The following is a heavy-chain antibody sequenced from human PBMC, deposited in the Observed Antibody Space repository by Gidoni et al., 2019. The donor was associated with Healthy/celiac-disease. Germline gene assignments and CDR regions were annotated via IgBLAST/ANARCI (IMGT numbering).Heavy chain of an antibody. CDR3: ANGDRAYDMGRNDAFDI. D-gene: IGHD3-9*01. CDR2: ISYDGSNK. J-gene: IGHJ3*02. Sequence: QVQLVESGGGVVQPGRSLRLSCAASGFTFSSYGMHWVRQAPGKGLEWVAVISYDGSNKYYADSVKGRFTISRDNSKNTLYLQMNSLRAEDTAVYYCANGDRAYDMGRNDAFDIWGQGTMVTVSS. V-gene: IGHV3-30*18. CDR1: GFTFSSYG.